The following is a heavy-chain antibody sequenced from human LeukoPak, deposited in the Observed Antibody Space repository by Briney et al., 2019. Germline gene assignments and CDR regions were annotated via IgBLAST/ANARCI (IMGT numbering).Heavy chain of an antibody. V-gene: IGHV3-23*01. CDR1: GFTFSSFA. CDR2: ISGSARRT. D-gene: IGHD5-18*01. J-gene: IGHJ4*02. CDR3: ARAGYSYGYEAFDY. Sequence: GGSLRLSCAGSGFTFSSFAMNWVRQAPGKGLEWVSAISGSARRTYYADSVKGRFTISRDNAENSLYLEMDSLRAEDTAVYYCARAGYSYGYEAFDYWGQGTLVTVSS.